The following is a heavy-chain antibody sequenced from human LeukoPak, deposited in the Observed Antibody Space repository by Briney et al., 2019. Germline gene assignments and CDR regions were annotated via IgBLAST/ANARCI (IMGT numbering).Heavy chain of an antibody. CDR1: GFTFSSYG. D-gene: IGHD1-26*01. V-gene: IGHV3-30*18. CDR2: ISYDGSNK. Sequence: PGGSLRLSCAASGFTFSSYGMHWVRQAPGKGLEWVVVISYDGSNKYYADSVKGRFTISRDNSKNTLYLQMNSLRAEDTAVYYCAKGRERSYYFDYWGQGTLVTVSS. CDR3: AKGRERSYYFDY. J-gene: IGHJ4*02.